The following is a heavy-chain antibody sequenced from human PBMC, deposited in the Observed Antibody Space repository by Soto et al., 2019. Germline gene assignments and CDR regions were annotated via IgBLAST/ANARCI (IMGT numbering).Heavy chain of an antibody. Sequence: GESLKISCKGSGYSFTSYWISWVRQMPGKGLEWMGRIDPSDSYTNYSPSFQGHVTISADKSISTAYLQWSSLKASDTAMYYCARRAYYYDIRGPHYGMDVWGQGTMVTVSS. CDR2: IDPSDSYT. CDR3: ARRAYYYDIRGPHYGMDV. CDR1: GYSFTSYW. D-gene: IGHD3-22*01. V-gene: IGHV5-10-1*01. J-gene: IGHJ6*02.